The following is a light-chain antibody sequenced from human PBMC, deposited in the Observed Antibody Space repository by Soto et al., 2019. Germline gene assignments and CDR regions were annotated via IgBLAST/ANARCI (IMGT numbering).Light chain of an antibody. J-gene: IGKJ2*01. Sequence: EIVMTQSPATLSLSPGERATLSCSASQSVSSHLAWHQQKPGRAPRLLIYGASTRATGTPARFSGSGSGTESTLTISSLQSEDFAVYYCQQYNNWPLFGQGTKLQIK. V-gene: IGKV3-15*01. CDR1: QSVSSH. CDR3: QQYNNWPL. CDR2: GAS.